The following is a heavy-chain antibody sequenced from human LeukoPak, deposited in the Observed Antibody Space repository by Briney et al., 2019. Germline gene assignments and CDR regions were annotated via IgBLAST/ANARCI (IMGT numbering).Heavy chain of an antibody. Sequence: SSETLSLTCTVSGGSISSYYWSWIRQPPGKGLEWIGYIYYSGSTNYNPSLKSRVTISVDTSKNQFSLKLSSVTAADTAVYYCARLPYKRYCSSTSCSTPQPQDYWGQGTLVTVSS. D-gene: IGHD2-2*01. V-gene: IGHV4-59*12. CDR1: GGSISSYY. CDR3: ARLPYKRYCSSTSCSTPQPQDY. J-gene: IGHJ4*02. CDR2: IYYSGST.